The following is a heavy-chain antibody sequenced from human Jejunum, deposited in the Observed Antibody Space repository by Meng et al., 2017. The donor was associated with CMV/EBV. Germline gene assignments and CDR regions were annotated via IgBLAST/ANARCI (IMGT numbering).Heavy chain of an antibody. V-gene: IGHV3-23*01. J-gene: IGHJ4*02. D-gene: IGHD6-6*01. CDR2: ITGSGSRT. CDR1: EFTFSLYE. Sequence: GSMRLSCAASEFTFSLYEMNWVRQAPGKGLEWVATITGSGSRTHYADSVKGRFTISRDNSKNTLYLQINSLRVEDTAIYYCDASDYWGQGTQVTVSS. CDR3: DASDY.